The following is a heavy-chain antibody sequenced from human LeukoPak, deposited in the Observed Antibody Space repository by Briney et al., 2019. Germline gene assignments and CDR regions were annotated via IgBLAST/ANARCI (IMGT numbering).Heavy chain of an antibody. Sequence: GGSLRLSCAASGFTFSGSAMHWVRQASGKGLEWVGRIRSKANSYATAYAASVKGRFTISRDNAKNSLYLQMNSLRAEDTAVYYCARGDPTVATLFGHWGQGTLVTVSS. D-gene: IGHD4-17*01. CDR3: ARGDPTVATLFGH. J-gene: IGHJ4*02. V-gene: IGHV3-73*01. CDR1: GFTFSGSA. CDR2: IRSKANSYAT.